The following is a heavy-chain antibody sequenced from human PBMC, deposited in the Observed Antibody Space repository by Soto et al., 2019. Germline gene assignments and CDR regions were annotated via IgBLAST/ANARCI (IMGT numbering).Heavy chain of an antibody. CDR2: INHSGST. CDR1: GGSFSGYY. D-gene: IGHD3-22*01. V-gene: IGHV4-34*01. CDR3: ASVADDRSGLRPPRH. J-gene: IGHJ1*01. Sequence: SATLSLTCAVYGGSFSGYYWSWIRQPPGKGLEWIGEINHSGSTNYNPSLKSRVTISVDTSKNQFSLKLSSVTAADTAVYYCASVADDRSGLRPPRHWGQGTLVT.